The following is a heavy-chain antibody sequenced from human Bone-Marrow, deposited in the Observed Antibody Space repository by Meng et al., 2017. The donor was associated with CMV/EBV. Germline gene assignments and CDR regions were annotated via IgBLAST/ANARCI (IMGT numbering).Heavy chain of an antibody. V-gene: IGHV1-69*05. Sequence: AVKVSCKASGGTFSSYATSWVQQAPGQGLEWMGGIIPIFGTANYAQKFQGRVTITTDESTSTAYMELSSLRSEDTAVYYCARGIGWNYFDYWGQGTLVTVSS. CDR2: IIPIFGTA. D-gene: IGHD6-19*01. CDR1: GGTFSSYA. CDR3: ARGIGWNYFDY. J-gene: IGHJ4*02.